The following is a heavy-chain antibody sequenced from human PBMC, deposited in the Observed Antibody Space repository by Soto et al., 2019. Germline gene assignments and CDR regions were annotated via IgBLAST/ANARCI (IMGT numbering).Heavy chain of an antibody. J-gene: IGHJ4*02. CDR3: VRQVSGSYDPTFNS. CDR1: GGSISSYY. V-gene: IGHV4-59*01. CDR2: IYYSGST. D-gene: IGHD3-16*01. Sequence: SETLSLTCTVSGGSISSYYWSWIRQPPGKGLEWIGYIYYSGSTNYNPSLKSRVTISVDTSKNQFSLKLSSVTGADTAVCYCVRQVSGSYDPTFNSGGQGPLVTVPS.